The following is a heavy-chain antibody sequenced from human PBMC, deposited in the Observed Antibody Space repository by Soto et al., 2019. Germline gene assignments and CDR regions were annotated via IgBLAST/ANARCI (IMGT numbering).Heavy chain of an antibody. D-gene: IGHD2-21*02. CDR1: GFRFGEHS. CDR2: ITSSGDFI. V-gene: IGHV3-48*02. CDR3: ARLPKGSMVTS. J-gene: IGHJ4*02. Sequence: GGSLRLSCAASGFRFGEHSMNWVRQAPGKGLEWLSYITSSGDFIYYADSVKGRFTVSRDNAKNSLFLHMNSLRDDDTAVYYCARLPKGSMVTSWGQGTLVTVSS.